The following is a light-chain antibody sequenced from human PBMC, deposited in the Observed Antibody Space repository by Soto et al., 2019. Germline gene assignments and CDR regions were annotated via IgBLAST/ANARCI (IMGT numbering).Light chain of an antibody. Sequence: IVLTQSPGILSLSPGERVTLSCRASESVYSSSLAWYQQKPGQAPRLLIYGASSRATGIPDRFSGSGSGTDFTLTISRLEPEDFAVYYCHQYGYSPDTFGQGTKLEIK. CDR3: HQYGYSPDT. CDR1: ESVYSSS. V-gene: IGKV3-20*01. CDR2: GAS. J-gene: IGKJ2*01.